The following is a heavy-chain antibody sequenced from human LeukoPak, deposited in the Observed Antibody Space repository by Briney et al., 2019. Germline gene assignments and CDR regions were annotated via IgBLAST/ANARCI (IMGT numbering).Heavy chain of an antibody. CDR2: ISAYNGNT. CDR3: ARDVWSSGWYFAFDI. J-gene: IGHJ3*02. V-gene: IGHV1-18*04. Sequence: ASVKVSCKASGSTFTSYGISWVRQGPGQGLEWVGWISAYNGNTNYAQKLQGRVTMTTDTSTSTAYVELRSLRSDDAAVYYCARDVWSSGWYFAFDIWGQGTMVTVSS. CDR1: GSTFTSYG. D-gene: IGHD6-19*01.